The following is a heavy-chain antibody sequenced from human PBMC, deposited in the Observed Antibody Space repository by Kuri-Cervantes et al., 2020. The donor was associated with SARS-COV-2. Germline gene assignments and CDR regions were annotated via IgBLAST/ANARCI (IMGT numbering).Heavy chain of an antibody. J-gene: IGHJ6*02. CDR1: GFTFSSYG. V-gene: IGHV3-30*03. CDR2: ISYDGSNK. Sequence: GESLKISCAASGFTFSSYGMHWVRQAPGKGLEWVAVISYDGSNKYYADSVKGRFTISRDNSKNTLYLQMNSLRAEDTAVYYCARDSRNRVGMGYYYYAMDVWGQGTTVTVSS. CDR3: ARDSRNRVGMGYYYYAMDV. D-gene: IGHD1-14*01.